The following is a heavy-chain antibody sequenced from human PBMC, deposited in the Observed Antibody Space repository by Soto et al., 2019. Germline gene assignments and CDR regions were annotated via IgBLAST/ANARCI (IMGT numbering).Heavy chain of an antibody. J-gene: IGHJ6*02. CDR1: GGSISSSYW. CDR2: IYHSGST. D-gene: IGHD1-26*01. V-gene: IGHV4-4*02. CDR3: ARVSGSYYYGMDV. Sequence: SETLSLTCAVSGGSISSSYWWSWVRQPPGKGLEWIGEIYHSGSTNYNPSLKSRNTISVDKSKNQFSLKLSSVTAADTAVYYCARVSGSYYYGMDVWGQGTTVTVSS.